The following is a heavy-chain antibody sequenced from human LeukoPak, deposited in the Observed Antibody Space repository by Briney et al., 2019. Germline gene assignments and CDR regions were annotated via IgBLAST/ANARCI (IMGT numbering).Heavy chain of an antibody. CDR1: GFTFSSYA. Sequence: GGSLRLSCAASGFTFSSYAMSWVRQAPGKGLKWVSAVSGSGGSTYYADSVKGRFTISRDNSKNTLYLQMNSLRAEDTAVYYCAKVHHVLRYFDWLFDAFDIWGQGTMVTVSS. CDR3: AKVHHVLRYFDWLFDAFDI. V-gene: IGHV3-23*01. D-gene: IGHD3-9*01. CDR2: VSGSGGST. J-gene: IGHJ3*02.